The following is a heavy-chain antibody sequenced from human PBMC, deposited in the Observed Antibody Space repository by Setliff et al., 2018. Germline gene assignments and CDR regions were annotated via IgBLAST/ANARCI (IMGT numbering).Heavy chain of an antibody. CDR2: IQHTGTT. Sequence: SETLSLTCIVSGDSIRSYYWSWIRQSPGKGLEWIGYIQHTGTTKYNPSLGSRISMSVDTSKKQFSLKLNSVTAADTAVYYCARDQFSSGWYGAPESYFDLWGQGILVTV. V-gene: IGHV4-59*01. CDR3: ARDQFSSGWYGAPESYFDL. J-gene: IGHJ4*02. D-gene: IGHD6-19*01. CDR1: GDSIRSYY.